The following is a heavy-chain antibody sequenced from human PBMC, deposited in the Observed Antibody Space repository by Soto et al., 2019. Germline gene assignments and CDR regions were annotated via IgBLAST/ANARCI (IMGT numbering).Heavy chain of an antibody. J-gene: IGHJ6*02. V-gene: IGHV3-74*01. Sequence: GXSLRLSCAASGFTFSSYWIHWVGQAPGKGLVWVSRINSDGSSTIYADSVKGRFTISRDNAKNTLYLQMNSLRAEDTAVYFCARDRRDLDVWGQGTTVTVSS. CDR1: GFTFSSYW. CDR2: INSDGSST. CDR3: ARDRRDLDV.